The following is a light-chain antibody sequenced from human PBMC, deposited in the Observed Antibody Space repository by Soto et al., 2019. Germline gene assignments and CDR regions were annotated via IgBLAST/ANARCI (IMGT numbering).Light chain of an antibody. CDR3: QQSYSTPDT. V-gene: IGKV1-39*01. J-gene: IGKJ2*01. CDR2: VAS. CDR1: QTIDNY. Sequence: DIQMTQSPSSLSASIGDTVTITCRASQTIDNYLNWYQQKSGQAPELLIYVASRLQSGAPSRFSGSGSGREFTLTISSLQPEDFETYYCQQSYSTPDTFGQGTKLDIK.